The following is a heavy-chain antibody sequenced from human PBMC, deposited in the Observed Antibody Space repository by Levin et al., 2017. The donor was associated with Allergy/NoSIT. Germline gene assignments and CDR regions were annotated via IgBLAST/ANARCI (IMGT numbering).Heavy chain of an antibody. J-gene: IGHJ4*02. CDR2: IYYSGST. CDR3: ARVDKLHSGYDEWGFDY. Sequence: PSETLSLTCTVSGGSISSGDYYWSWIRQPPGKGLEWIGYIYYSGSTYYNPSLKSRVTISVDTSKNQFSLKLSSVTAADTAVYYCARVDKLHSGYDEWGFDYWGQGTLVTVSS. CDR1: GGSISSGDYY. V-gene: IGHV4-30-4*01. D-gene: IGHD5-12*01.